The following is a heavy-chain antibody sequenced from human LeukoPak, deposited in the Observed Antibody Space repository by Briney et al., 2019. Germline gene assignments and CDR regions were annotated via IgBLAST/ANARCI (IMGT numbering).Heavy chain of an antibody. J-gene: IGHJ5*02. V-gene: IGHV3-74*01. D-gene: IGHD6-19*01. CDR3: AREIAVAGTLWFDP. CDR1: GFTFSSYW. CDR2: INTDGSST. Sequence: GGSLRLSCAASGFTFSSYWMHWVRQAPGKGLVWVSRINTDGSSTSYADSVKGRFTISRDNAKNTLYLQVNSLRAEDTAVYYCAREIAVAGTLWFDPWGQGTLVTVSS.